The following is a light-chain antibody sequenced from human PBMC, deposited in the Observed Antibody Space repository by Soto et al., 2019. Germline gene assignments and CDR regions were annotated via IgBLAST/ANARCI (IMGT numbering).Light chain of an antibody. Sequence: SPGERVTLSCRASQSISNNHLAWYQQKPGQAPRLLIHGTSNRATGIPDRFSGSGSGTDFTLTFSRLEPEDFAVYYCEYYGTSITFGGGTKVDIK. J-gene: IGKJ4*01. CDR2: GTS. CDR3: EYYGTSIT. CDR1: QSISNNH. V-gene: IGKV3-20*01.